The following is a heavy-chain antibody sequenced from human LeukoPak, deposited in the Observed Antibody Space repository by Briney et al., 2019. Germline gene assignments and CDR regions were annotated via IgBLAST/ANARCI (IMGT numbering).Heavy chain of an antibody. V-gene: IGHV4-59*08. Sequence: PSETLSLTCTVSGGSINSYYWSWIRQPPGKGLEWIGYIYHSRSTNYRPSLNSRDTTSVDTSKNQFSLKLSSVTAADTAVYYCARLGVRYSTSSCWFDPWGQGTLVAVSS. CDR2: IYHSRST. CDR1: GGSINSYY. CDR3: ARLGVRYSTSSCWFDP. D-gene: IGHD6-6*01. J-gene: IGHJ5*02.